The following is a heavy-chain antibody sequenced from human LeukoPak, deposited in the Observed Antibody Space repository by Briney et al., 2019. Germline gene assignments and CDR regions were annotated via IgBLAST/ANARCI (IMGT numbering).Heavy chain of an antibody. V-gene: IGHV3-66*01. CDR2: MYSGGST. CDR3: AREKTGYNSALDGMDV. CDR1: GFSVISNY. D-gene: IGHD6-19*01. Sequence: GGSLRLSCAASGFSVISNYMGWVRQAPGKGLEWVLAMYSGGSTYYADSVKGRFTISRDNSKNTLYLQMNSLRAEDTAVYYCAREKTGYNSALDGMDVWGQGTTVTVSS. J-gene: IGHJ6*02.